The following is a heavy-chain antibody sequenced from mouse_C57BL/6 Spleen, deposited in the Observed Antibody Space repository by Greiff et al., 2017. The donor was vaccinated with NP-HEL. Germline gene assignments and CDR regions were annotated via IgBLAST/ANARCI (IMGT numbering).Heavy chain of an antibody. D-gene: IGHD1-1*01. Sequence: EVKLMESGEGLVKPGGSLKLSCAASGFTFSSYAMSWVRQTPEKRLEWVAYISSGGDYIYYADTVKGRFTISRDNARNTLYLQMSSLKSEDTAMYYCTRGITTVVATDFDVWGTGTTVTVSS. CDR3: TRGITTVVATDFDV. CDR1: GFTFSSYA. V-gene: IGHV5-9-1*02. J-gene: IGHJ1*03. CDR2: ISSGGDYI.